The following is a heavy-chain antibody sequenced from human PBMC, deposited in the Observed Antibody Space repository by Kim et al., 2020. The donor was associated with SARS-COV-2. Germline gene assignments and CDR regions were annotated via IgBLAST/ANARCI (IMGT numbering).Heavy chain of an antibody. CDR2: INAGNGYT. D-gene: IGHD6-25*01. J-gene: IGHJ6*02. CDR1: GYTFTTYS. V-gene: IGHV1-3*01. Sequence: ASVKVSCKPSGYTFTTYSIYWVRQAPGQSREWMAWINAGNGYTGYSQKLQDRVTLTRDTFASTVYMELSSLMSEDTAVYYCARRGSGHGLDVWGQGTTVTVSS. CDR3: ARRGSGHGLDV.